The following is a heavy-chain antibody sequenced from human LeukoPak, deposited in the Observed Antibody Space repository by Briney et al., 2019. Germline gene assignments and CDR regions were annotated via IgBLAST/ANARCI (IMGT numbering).Heavy chain of an antibody. J-gene: IGHJ4*02. V-gene: IGHV1-18*01. Sequence: APAKVSCKAFWYTFSSYGFCWGRHAPRQRVEWMGWESAYNGNTNYAQKLQGRVTMTTDTSTSTAYMELRSLRSDDTAVYYCARGTCSGGSCYWAPGYWGQGTLVTVSS. D-gene: IGHD2-15*01. CDR3: ARGTCSGGSCYWAPGY. CDR1: WYTFSSYG. CDR2: ESAYNGNT.